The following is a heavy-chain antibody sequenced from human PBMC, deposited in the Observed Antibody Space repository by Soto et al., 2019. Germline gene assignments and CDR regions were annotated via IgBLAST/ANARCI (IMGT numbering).Heavy chain of an antibody. CDR2: IYYVGST. CDR1: GGDISSGDYY. CDR3: TGHPAPREAVARFDP. J-gene: IGHJ5*02. Sequence: SETLSLTCTVSGGDISSGDYYWAWIRQPPGKGLEWIASIYYVGSTFYNSSLESRVTISVDMSKNLFSLKLTSVTATDTAVYFCTGHPAPREAVARFDPWGQRTPV. V-gene: IGHV4-39*01.